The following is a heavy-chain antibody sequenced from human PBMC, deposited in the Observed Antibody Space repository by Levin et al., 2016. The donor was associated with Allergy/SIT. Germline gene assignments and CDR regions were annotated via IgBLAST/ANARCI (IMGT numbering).Heavy chain of an antibody. CDR2: IIPIFGTA. Sequence: SVKVSCKASGGTFSSYAISWVRQAPGQGLEWMGGIIPIFGTANYAQKFQGRVTITADKSTSTAYMELSSLRSEDTAVYYCARDLITGTLGYGMDVWGQGTTVTVSS. CDR1: GGTFSSYA. CDR3: ARDLITGTLGYGMDV. V-gene: IGHV1-69*06. D-gene: IGHD1-7*01. J-gene: IGHJ6*02.